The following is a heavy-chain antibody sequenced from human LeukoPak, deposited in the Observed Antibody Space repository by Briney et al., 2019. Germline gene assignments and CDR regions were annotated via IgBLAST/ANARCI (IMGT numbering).Heavy chain of an antibody. CDR3: ARDRGGSYYDLNY. CDR1: GFTFSSYA. CDR2: ISYDGSNK. J-gene: IGHJ4*02. Sequence: PGGSLRLSCAASGFTFSSYAMHWVRQAPGKGLEWVAVISYDGSNKYYADSVKGRFTISRDNSKNTLYLQMNSLRAEDTAVYYCARDRGGSYYDLNYWGQGTLVTVSS. D-gene: IGHD1-26*01. V-gene: IGHV3-30-3*01.